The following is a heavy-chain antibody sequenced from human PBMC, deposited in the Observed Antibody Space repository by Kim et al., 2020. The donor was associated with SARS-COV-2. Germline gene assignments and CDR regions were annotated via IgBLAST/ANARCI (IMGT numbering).Heavy chain of an antibody. V-gene: IGHV3-23*01. D-gene: IGHD7-27*01. CDR2: IDGSDGTT. CDR3: IKGVWGWIWDH. CDR1: GFTFTGYA. J-gene: IGHJ4*02. Sequence: GGSLRLSCTTSGFTFTGYAMSWVRQAPGKGLEWVSSIDGSDGTTYYVDSVEGRFTISRDNSKNTLYLQMNTVRADDTAIYYCIKGVWGWIWDHWGQGTRVTVSS.